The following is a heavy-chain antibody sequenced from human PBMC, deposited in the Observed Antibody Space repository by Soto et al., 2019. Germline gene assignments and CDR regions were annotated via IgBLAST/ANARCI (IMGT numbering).Heavy chain of an antibody. D-gene: IGHD3-9*01. CDR1: GFTFSSYA. CDR2: ISGSGGST. J-gene: IGHJ4*02. CDR3: AKGDYDILTGYYSAVDY. V-gene: IGHV3-23*01. Sequence: LRLSCAASGFTFSSYAMSWVRQAPGKGLEWVSAISGSGGSTYYADSVKGRFTISRDNSKNTLYLQMNSLRAEDTAVYYCAKGDYDILTGYYSAVDYWGQGTLVTVSS.